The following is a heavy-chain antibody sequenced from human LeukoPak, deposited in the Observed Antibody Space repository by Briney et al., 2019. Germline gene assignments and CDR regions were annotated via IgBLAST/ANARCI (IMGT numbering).Heavy chain of an antibody. CDR1: GFTFSSYN. J-gene: IGHJ4*02. CDR3: ARKYGSGSSEFDY. D-gene: IGHD3-10*01. CDR2: ISSDSSYK. Sequence: GGSLRLSCAASGFTFSSYNMNWVRQAPGKGLEWVSSISSDSSYKYYADSVRGRFTISRDNAKNSLYLQMNSLRAEDTAVYYCARKYGSGSSEFDYWGQGTLVTVSS. V-gene: IGHV3-21*01.